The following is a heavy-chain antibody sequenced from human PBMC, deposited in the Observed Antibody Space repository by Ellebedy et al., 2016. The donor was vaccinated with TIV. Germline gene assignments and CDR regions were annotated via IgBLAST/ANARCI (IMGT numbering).Heavy chain of an antibody. CDR1: GYNFARYW. D-gene: IGHD4-17*01. J-gene: IGHJ3*01. CDR2: IYPGDSET. CDR3: ARRDYGVYRGVFDV. Sequence: GESLKISCKASGYNFARYWIHWVRQVPGKGLEWMGKIYPGDSETGYSPSFEGQVTFSADKSTGIASLQWTSLRATDTAMYYCARRDYGVYRGVFDVWGPGTQVNVSS. V-gene: IGHV5-51*01.